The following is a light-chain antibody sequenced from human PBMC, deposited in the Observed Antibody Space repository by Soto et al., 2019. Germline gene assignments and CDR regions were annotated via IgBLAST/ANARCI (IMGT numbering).Light chain of an antibody. V-gene: IGLV2-14*03. CDR3: SSFTGPTTLDV. CDR1: SSDVGAYKY. J-gene: IGLJ1*01. Sequence: QSALTQPASVSGSPGQSVTISCTGTSSDVGAYKYVSWYQKHPGKAPKLMIYGVSNRPSGVSNRFSGSKSGNTAFLTISVIQPEDEADYYCSSFTGPTTLDVFGTGTKLTVL. CDR2: GVS.